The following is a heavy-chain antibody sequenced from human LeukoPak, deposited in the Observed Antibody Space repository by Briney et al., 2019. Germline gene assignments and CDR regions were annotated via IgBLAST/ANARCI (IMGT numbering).Heavy chain of an antibody. V-gene: IGHV3-23*01. Sequence: GGSLRLSCAASGFTFSSYAMNWVRQAPGKGLEWVSRISGSGGTTNYADSVKGRVTISRDNSKNTLYLQMNSLRAEDTAVYYCARDTTTATGYYYYYMDVWGKGTTVTVSS. D-gene: IGHD4-17*01. CDR2: ISGSGGTT. CDR1: GFTFSSYA. J-gene: IGHJ6*03. CDR3: ARDTTTATGYYYYYMDV.